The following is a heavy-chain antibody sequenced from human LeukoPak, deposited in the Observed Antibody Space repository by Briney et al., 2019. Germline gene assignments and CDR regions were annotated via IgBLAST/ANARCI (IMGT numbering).Heavy chain of an antibody. CDR2: IKQDGSEK. V-gene: IGHV3-7*01. CDR3: ASSTYYYDSSGNYYNY. J-gene: IGHJ4*02. CDR1: GFTFSSYW. Sequence: GGSLRLSCAASGFTFSSYWMSWVRQAPGKGLEWVANIKQDGSEKYYVDSVKGRFTISRDNAKNSLYLQMNSLRAEDTAVYYCASSTYYYDSSGNYYNYWGQGTLVTVSS. D-gene: IGHD3-22*01.